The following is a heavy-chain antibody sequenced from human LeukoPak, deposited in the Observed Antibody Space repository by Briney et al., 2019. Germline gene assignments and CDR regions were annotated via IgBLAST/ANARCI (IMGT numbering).Heavy chain of an antibody. CDR2: IYTSGST. V-gene: IGHV4-4*07. Sequence: SETLPLTCTVSGGSISSNYWSWIRQPAGKGLEWIGRIYTSGSTNYNPSLKSRVTMSVDTSKNQFSLKLSSVTAADTAVYYCARARDYYDSSGYSSWFDPWGQGTLVTVSS. D-gene: IGHD3-22*01. CDR1: GGSISSNY. J-gene: IGHJ5*02. CDR3: ARARDYYDSSGYSSWFDP.